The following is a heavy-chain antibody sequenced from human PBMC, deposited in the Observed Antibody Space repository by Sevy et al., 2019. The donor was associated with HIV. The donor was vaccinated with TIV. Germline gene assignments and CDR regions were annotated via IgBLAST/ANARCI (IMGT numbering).Heavy chain of an antibody. V-gene: IGHV3-33*01. Sequence: GGSLRLSCAASAFTFRTYGMHWVRQAPGKGLEWVAVIWDDGNSKYYADSVKGRFTISRDNFKNTLYLQMNSLRAEDTAVYYCARGGYCTNGVCYGSIDYWGQGTLVTVSS. D-gene: IGHD2-8*01. J-gene: IGHJ4*02. CDR1: AFTFRTYG. CDR3: ARGGYCTNGVCYGSIDY. CDR2: IWDDGNSK.